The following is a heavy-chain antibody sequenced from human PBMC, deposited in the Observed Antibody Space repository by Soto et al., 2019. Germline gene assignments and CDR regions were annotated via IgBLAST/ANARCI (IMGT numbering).Heavy chain of an antibody. CDR2: VWYDGNNK. Sequence: QVQLVESGGGVVQPGRSLRLSCAASGFTFSGYGIHWVRQAPGKGLEWVAVVWYDGNNKFYADSVKGGFTISRDNSKNTLYLQMNSLRAEDTAVYYCARGTVHFDYWGQGTLVTVSS. CDR3: ARGTVHFDY. V-gene: IGHV3-33*01. D-gene: IGHD4-17*01. CDR1: GFTFSGYG. J-gene: IGHJ4*02.